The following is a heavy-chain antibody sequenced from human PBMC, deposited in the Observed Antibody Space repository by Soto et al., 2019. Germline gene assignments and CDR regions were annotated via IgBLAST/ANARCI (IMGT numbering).Heavy chain of an antibody. J-gene: IGHJ4*02. CDR3: ARVRGYYDSTGYLYYFDY. CDR2: IHDSGST. Sequence: SETLSLTCTVFGGSINGFYWSWIRQPPGKGLEWIAYIHDSGSTKYNSSVKSRVTISVDKSKNQFSLDLGSVTAADTAVYYCARVRGYYDSTGYLYYFDYWGQGALVTVSS. CDR1: GGSINGFY. D-gene: IGHD3-22*01. V-gene: IGHV4-59*01.